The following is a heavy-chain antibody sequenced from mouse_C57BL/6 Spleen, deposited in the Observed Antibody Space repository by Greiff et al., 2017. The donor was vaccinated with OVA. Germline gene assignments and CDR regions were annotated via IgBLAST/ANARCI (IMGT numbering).Heavy chain of an antibody. V-gene: IGHV5-6*02. Sequence: EVKLVESGGDLVKPGGSLKLSCAASGFTFSSYGMSWVRQTPDKRLEWVATISSGGSYTYYPDSVKGRFTISRDNAKNTLYLQMSSLKSEDTAMYYCARRGTGPGYFDYWGQGTTLTVSS. CDR1: GFTFSSYG. D-gene: IGHD3-3*01. CDR2: ISSGGSYT. CDR3: ARRGTGPGYFDY. J-gene: IGHJ2*01.